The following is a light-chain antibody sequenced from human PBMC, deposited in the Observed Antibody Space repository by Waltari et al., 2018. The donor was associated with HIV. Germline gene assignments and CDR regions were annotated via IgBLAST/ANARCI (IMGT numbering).Light chain of an antibody. V-gene: IGLV2-14*03. CDR2: GVT. CDR1: NTDIGAFDL. CDR3: SSYSTLKTIL. Sequence: QSALTQPASVSGSPGQSVTISCTGGNTDIGAFDLVSWYQQRSGEAPQFIIFGVTSRPSGVSSRFSGFNSGHTASLTISGLHDGDEAYYFCSSYSTLKTILFGGGTKLTV. J-gene: IGLJ3*02.